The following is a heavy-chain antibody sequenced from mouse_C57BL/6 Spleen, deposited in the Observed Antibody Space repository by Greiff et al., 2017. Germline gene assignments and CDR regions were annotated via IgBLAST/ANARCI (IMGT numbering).Heavy chain of an antibody. D-gene: IGHD2-4*01. CDR3: ARKNFYYDYEGAWFAY. V-gene: IGHV1-5*01. Sequence: EVKLEQSGTVLARPGASVKMSCTTSGYTFTSYWMHWVTQRPGQGLEWVGDINPGNSDTSYMQKFKGKAKLTAVKAASTSYMELSSLTNEDSAVYYCARKNFYYDYEGAWFAYWGQGTLVTVSA. CDR2: INPGNSDT. J-gene: IGHJ3*01. CDR1: GYTFTSYW.